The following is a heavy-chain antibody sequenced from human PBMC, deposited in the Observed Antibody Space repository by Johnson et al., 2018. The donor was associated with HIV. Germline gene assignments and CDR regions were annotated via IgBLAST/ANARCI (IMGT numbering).Heavy chain of an antibody. J-gene: IGHJ3*02. CDR3: ARAKDWAFDI. V-gene: IGHV3-30*07. D-gene: IGHD2-15*01. Sequence: ESVKGRFSISRDNSRNTLYLQMNSLRAEDTAVYYCARAKDWAFDIWGQGTMVTVSS.